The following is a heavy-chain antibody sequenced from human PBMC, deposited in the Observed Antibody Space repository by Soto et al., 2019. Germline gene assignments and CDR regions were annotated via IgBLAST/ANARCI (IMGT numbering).Heavy chain of an antibody. D-gene: IGHD3-22*01. V-gene: IGHV3-23*01. J-gene: IGHJ1*01. CDR1: GFTFSSYA. CDR2: ISGSGGST. Sequence: GGSLRLSCAASGFTFSSYAMSWVRQAPGKGLEWVSAISGSGGSTYYADSVKGRFTISRDNSKNTLYLQMNSLRAEDTAVYYCAKGSTYYYDSSGYGRYFQNWGQGTLVTVSS. CDR3: AKGSTYYYDSSGYGRYFQN.